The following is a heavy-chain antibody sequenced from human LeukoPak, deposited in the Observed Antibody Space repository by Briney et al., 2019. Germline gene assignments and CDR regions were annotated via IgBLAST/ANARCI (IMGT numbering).Heavy chain of an antibody. Sequence: SETLSLTCTVSGGSISSYYWSWIRQPPGKGLEWIGYIYYSGSTNYNPSLKSRVTISVDTSKNQFSLKLSSVTATDTGVYYCERAGSKFDVFDIWGQGTMVTVSS. CDR2: IYYSGST. CDR1: GGSISSYY. V-gene: IGHV4-59*01. CDR3: ERAGSKFDVFDI. J-gene: IGHJ3*02. D-gene: IGHD3-10*01.